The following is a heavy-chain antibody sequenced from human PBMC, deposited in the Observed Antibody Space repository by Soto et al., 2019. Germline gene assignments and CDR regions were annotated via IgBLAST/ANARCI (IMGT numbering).Heavy chain of an antibody. CDR1: GYTFTSYA. V-gene: IGHV1-3*01. Sequence: GASVKVSCKASGYTFTSYAMHWVRQAPGQRLEWMGWINAGNGNTKYSQKFQGRDTITRDTSASTAYMELSSLRSEDTAVYYCARIFAAIVGAFDIWGQGTMLTVSS. CDR2: INAGNGNT. D-gene: IGHD3-3*01. CDR3: ARIFAAIVGAFDI. J-gene: IGHJ3*02.